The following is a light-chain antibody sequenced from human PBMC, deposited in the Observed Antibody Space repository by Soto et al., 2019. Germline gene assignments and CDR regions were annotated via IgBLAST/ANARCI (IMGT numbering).Light chain of an antibody. CDR1: QTVSSNY. J-gene: IGKJ2*01. CDR2: DAS. CDR3: QQYDSPPYT. Sequence: EIVLTQSPATLSLSPGERATLSCGASQTVSSNYLAWYQQKPGLAPRLLIYDASNRATGIPDRFSGGGSGTDFTLTISRLEPEDFGMYYCQQYDSPPYTFGQGTKLEIK. V-gene: IGKV3D-20*01.